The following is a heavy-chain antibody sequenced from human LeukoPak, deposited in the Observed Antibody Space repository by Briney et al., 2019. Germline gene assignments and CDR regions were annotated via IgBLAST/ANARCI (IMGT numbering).Heavy chain of an antibody. V-gene: IGHV4-59*11. D-gene: IGHD1-26*01. CDR2: IYYSGST. J-gene: IGHJ4*02. CDR1: GGSISSHY. Sequence: SETLSLTCTVSGGSISSHYWSWIRQPPGKGLEWMGYIYYSGSTNYNPSLKSRVTISVDTSKNQFSLKLSSVTAADTAVYYCAIGSYFRPSDYWGQGTLVTVSS. CDR3: AIGSYFRPSDY.